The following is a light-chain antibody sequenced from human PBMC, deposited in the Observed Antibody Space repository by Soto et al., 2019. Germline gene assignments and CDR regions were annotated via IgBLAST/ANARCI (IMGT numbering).Light chain of an antibody. Sequence: DVVMTQAPLSLSVAPGQPASISCKSSQSLLHITGETFLLWYLQKPGQSPQLLIYEVSTRVSGVPDRFSGSGSGTDFTREISRVETDDVGIYYCMQSTQLPPTFGQGTRLEIK. CDR1: QSLLHITGETF. CDR2: EVS. CDR3: MQSTQLPPT. V-gene: IGKV2D-29*02. J-gene: IGKJ5*01.